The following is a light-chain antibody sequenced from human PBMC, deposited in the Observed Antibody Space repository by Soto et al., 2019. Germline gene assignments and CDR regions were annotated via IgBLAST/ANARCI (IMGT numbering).Light chain of an antibody. Sequence: EIVLTQSPDTLSLSPGERATLSCRASQSVRSSLAWYQQKPGQAPRLLIDYASNRATAIPARFSGSGSGTDFTLTISSLEPEDFAVYYCQQRSNWPPEVTFGPGTKVDIK. V-gene: IGKV3-11*01. CDR3: QQRSNWPPEVT. J-gene: IGKJ3*01. CDR1: QSVRSS. CDR2: YAS.